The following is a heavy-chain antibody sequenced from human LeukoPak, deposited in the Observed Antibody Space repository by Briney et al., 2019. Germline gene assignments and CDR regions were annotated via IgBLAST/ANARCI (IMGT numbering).Heavy chain of an antibody. CDR2: IYSGGST. J-gene: IGHJ3*02. Sequence: GGSLRLSCAASGFTVSSNYMSWVRQAPGKGLEWVAVIYSGGSTYYAVSVKGRFTISRDNSNNNLYIQKTSMRAEDRAVYYCARPLREGDGDAFDIWVQRTMVAVCS. CDR1: GFTVSSNY. CDR3: ARPLREGDGDAFDI. V-gene: IGHV3-66*04.